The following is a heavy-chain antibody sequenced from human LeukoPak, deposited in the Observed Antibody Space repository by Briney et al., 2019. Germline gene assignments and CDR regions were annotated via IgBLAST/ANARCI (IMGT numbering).Heavy chain of an antibody. D-gene: IGHD4-11*01. Sequence: SVKVSCKASGGTFSSYAISWVRQAPGQGLEWMGRIIPIFGTANYAQKFQGRVTITTDESTSIAYMELSSLRSEDTAVYYCARDGDYNGAFDIWGQGTMVTVSS. V-gene: IGHV1-69*05. J-gene: IGHJ3*02. CDR1: GGTFSSYA. CDR2: IIPIFGTA. CDR3: ARDGDYNGAFDI.